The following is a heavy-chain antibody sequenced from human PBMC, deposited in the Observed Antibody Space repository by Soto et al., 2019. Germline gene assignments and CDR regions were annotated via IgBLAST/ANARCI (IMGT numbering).Heavy chain of an antibody. Sequence: GASVKVSCKASGYTITGYFIHWLRHAPGQGLEGMGRINPNSGATNYARKFKDRVTMTRDTSINTAYMELSRLRSYETAVYYCARGNLDYYDSSCYFPGHIDYWGQGTLVTVSS. V-gene: IGHV1-2*06. J-gene: IGHJ4*02. CDR2: INPNSGAT. D-gene: IGHD3-22*01. CDR1: GYTITGYF. CDR3: ARGNLDYYDSSCYFPGHIDY.